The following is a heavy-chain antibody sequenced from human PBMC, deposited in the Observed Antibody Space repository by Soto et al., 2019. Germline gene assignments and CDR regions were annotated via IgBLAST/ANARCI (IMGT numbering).Heavy chain of an antibody. J-gene: IGHJ4*02. D-gene: IGHD2-21*01. CDR2: IHYSGST. CDR1: DGSVSIGTYY. CDR3: TRGGDAYKNGH. Sequence: QVQLQESGPGLMKPSETLSLTCTVSDGSVSIGTYYWSWIRQPPGKGLEWIGFIHYSGSTNYNPSLKSRVTMSVDTSKNHFSLKLTSVNAADTAVYYCTRGGDAYKNGHWGQGTLVTVSS. V-gene: IGHV4-61*01.